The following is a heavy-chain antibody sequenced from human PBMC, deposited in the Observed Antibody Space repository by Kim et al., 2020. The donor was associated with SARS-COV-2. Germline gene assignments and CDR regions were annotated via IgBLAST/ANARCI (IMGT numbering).Heavy chain of an antibody. V-gene: IGHV6-1*01. CDR3: VRDGGTSKGFFDF. CDR2: TYYRSKWNY. J-gene: IGHJ4*02. Sequence: SPTLSLTCAISGDSVSSSSAAWHWFRQSPSRGLEWLGRTYYRSKWNYNYDVSVKSRITVNPDSSKNQFALLLNSVTPEDTAVYYCVRDGGTSKGFFDFWGQGTLVTVSS. CDR1: GDSVSSSSAA. D-gene: IGHD1-1*01.